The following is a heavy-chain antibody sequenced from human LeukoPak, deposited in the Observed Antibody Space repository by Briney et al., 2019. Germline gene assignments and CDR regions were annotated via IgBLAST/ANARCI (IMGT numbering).Heavy chain of an antibody. Sequence: SETLSLTCNVSGGSIRGYYWSWIRQPPGKGLEWIGYIYSSGSTNYNPSLKSRVTMSVDTSKNQFSLKLSSVTAADTAVYYCARGVAAAGTSSLYYYYYMDVWGKGTTVTISS. V-gene: IGHV4-59*01. CDR1: GGSIRGYY. J-gene: IGHJ6*03. D-gene: IGHD6-13*01. CDR3: ARGVAAAGTSSLYYYYYMDV. CDR2: IYSSGST.